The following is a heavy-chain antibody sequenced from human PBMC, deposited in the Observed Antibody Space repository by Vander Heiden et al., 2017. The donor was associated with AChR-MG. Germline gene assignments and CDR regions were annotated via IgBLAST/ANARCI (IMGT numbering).Heavy chain of an antibody. CDR3: AREAHPRYWSGGSCQPNNYYYYMDV. J-gene: IGHJ6*03. CDR2: IIPIFGTA. D-gene: IGHD2-15*01. Sequence: QVQLVQSGAEVKKPGSSVKVPCKASGGTFSSYAISWVRQAPGQGLEWMGGIIPIFGTANYAQKFQGRVTITADESTSTAYMELSSLRSEDTAVYYCAREAHPRYWSGGSCQPNNYYYYMDVWGKGTTVTVSS. CDR1: GGTFSSYA. V-gene: IGHV1-69*01.